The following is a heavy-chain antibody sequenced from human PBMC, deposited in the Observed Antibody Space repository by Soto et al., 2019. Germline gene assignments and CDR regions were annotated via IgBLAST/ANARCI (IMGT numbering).Heavy chain of an antibody. CDR2: IYYSGST. D-gene: IGHD1-20*01. J-gene: IGHJ3*02. CDR3: ARVNNWNDEGFDI. Sequence: QVQLQESGPGLVKPSETLSLTCTVSGGSISSYYWSWIRQPPGKGLEWIGYIYYSGSTNYNPSLKSRVTISVDTSKNQFSLNLISVTAADTAVYYCARVNNWNDEGFDIWGQGTMVTVSS. V-gene: IGHV4-59*08. CDR1: GGSISSYY.